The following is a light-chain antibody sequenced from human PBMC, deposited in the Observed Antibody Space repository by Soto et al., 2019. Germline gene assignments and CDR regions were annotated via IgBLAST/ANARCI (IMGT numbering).Light chain of an antibody. CDR1: QTISRW. CDR2: DAS. J-gene: IGKJ5*01. Sequence: DIKLTQTPSTLSASVGDEVTITCRASQTISRWLAWYQQKPGRAPKLLIYDASTLESGVPSRFSGSGSETEFSLTISRLQPDDFETYFCHSRAFGQGTRLEIK. CDR3: HSRA. V-gene: IGKV1-5*01.